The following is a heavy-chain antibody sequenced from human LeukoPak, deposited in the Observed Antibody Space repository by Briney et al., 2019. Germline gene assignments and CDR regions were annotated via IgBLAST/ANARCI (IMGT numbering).Heavy chain of an antibody. J-gene: IGHJ4*02. Sequence: SQTLSLTCAISGDRVSSNSAAWNWIRQSPSRGLEWLGRTYYRSKWYNDYAVSVKSRITINPDTYKNQFSLQLNSVTPEDTAVYYCARGTEQWLVRLDYWGQGTLVTVSS. V-gene: IGHV6-1*01. CDR1: GDRVSSNSAA. D-gene: IGHD6-19*01. CDR2: TYYRSKWYN. CDR3: ARGTEQWLVRLDY.